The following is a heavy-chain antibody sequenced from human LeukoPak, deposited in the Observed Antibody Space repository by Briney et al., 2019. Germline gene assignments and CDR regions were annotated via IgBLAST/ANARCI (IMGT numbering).Heavy chain of an antibody. J-gene: IGHJ4*02. V-gene: IGHV3-23*01. CDR1: GFTFSSYA. CDR3: ARGVSGSPRYFFEY. Sequence: PGGSLRLSCAASGFTFSSYAMSSVRQAPGKGLEWVSGISGSGSAYYADSVKGRFTISRDNSKNTLYLQWNSLTVEDTAVYYCARGVSGSPRYFFEYWGQGTLVTVSS. D-gene: IGHD1-26*01. CDR2: ISGSGSA.